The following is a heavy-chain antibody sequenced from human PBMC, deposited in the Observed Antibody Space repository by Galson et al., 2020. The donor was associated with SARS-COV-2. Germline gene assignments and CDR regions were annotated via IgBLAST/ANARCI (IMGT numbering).Heavy chain of an antibody. CDR1: GYTFTSYD. Sequence: GESLKISCKASGYTFTSYDINWVRQATGQGLEWMGWMNPNSGNTGYEQKFQGRVTMTRNTSISTAYMELSSLRSEDTAVYYCARGPYCSSTSCYWHYYYYMDVWGKGTTVTVSS. CDR2: MNPNSGNT. J-gene: IGHJ6*03. D-gene: IGHD2-2*01. V-gene: IGHV1-8*01. CDR3: ARGPYCSSTSCYWHYYYYMDV.